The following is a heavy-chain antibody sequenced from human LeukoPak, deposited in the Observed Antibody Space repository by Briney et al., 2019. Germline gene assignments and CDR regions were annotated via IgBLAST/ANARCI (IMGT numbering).Heavy chain of an antibody. Sequence: SQTLSLTCSVSGGSISSSAYHWNWIRQPPGKGLEWIGQINPSGTTNYTPSLKSRVTISVDTSKNQLSLKLSSVTAADTAVYYCARVDTAMSAFDPWGQGTLVTVSS. J-gene: IGHJ5*02. V-gene: IGHV4-39*07. CDR3: ARVDTAMSAFDP. CDR2: INPSGTT. D-gene: IGHD5-18*01. CDR1: GGSISSSAYH.